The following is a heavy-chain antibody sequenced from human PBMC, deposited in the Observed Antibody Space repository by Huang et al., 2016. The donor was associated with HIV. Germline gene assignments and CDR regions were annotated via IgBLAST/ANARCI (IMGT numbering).Heavy chain of an antibody. D-gene: IGHD3-22*01. CDR3: ARDPKYHRIGYYRQRRGIDI. CDR2: NSDSSGDT. V-gene: IGHV1-18*01. CDR1: GYTFTSYG. Sequence: QIQLMQSGPELKQPGASVKVSCKASGYTFTSYGITWVRQAPGQGPEWMGSNSDSSGDTEYAQKFQGRVTLTTDTSTNIAYMELRSLRSDDTAKYYCARDPKYHRIGYYRQRRGIDIWGQGTMVIVSS. J-gene: IGHJ3*02.